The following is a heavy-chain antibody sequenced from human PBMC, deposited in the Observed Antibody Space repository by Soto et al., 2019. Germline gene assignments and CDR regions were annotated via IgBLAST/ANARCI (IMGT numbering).Heavy chain of an antibody. V-gene: IGHV3-23*01. D-gene: IGHD2-2*02. CDR1: GFTFSDYA. J-gene: IGHJ4*02. Sequence: PGGSLRLSCTASGFTFSDYAMSWVRQPPGKGLEWVSVISAGGSTYYADSVKGRFTVSRANSKNTLYLQMNSLRAEDTAAYYCANVPIWCSSTSCYTEGFDYWGQGTLVTVSS. CDR2: ISAGGST. CDR3: ANVPIWCSSTSCYTEGFDY.